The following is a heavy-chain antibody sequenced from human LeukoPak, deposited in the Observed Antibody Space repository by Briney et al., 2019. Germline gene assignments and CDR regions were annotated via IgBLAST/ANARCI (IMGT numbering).Heavy chain of an antibody. CDR1: GGSISSYY. CDR3: ARGYYDSSGYYLQFDY. Sequence: PSETLSLTCTVSGGSISSYYWSWIRQPPGKGLEWIGYIYYSGSTNYNPSLKSRVTIPVDTSKNQFSLKLSSVTAADTAVYYCARGYYDSSGYYLQFDYWGQGTLVTVSS. V-gene: IGHV4-59*01. D-gene: IGHD3-22*01. J-gene: IGHJ4*02. CDR2: IYYSGST.